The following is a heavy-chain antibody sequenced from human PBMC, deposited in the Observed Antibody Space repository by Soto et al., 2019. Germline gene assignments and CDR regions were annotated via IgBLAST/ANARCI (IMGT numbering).Heavy chain of an antibody. Sequence: PSETLSLTCTVSGGSISSGGYYWSWIRQHPGKGLVSIEYMYNSGSTYYNPSLKSRVTISVDTSKNQFSLKLSSVTAADTAVYYFAREKINGYGYRNFDYWGQGTLVTFSS. D-gene: IGHD5-18*01. CDR1: GGSISSGGYY. CDR3: AREKINGYGYRNFDY. V-gene: IGHV4-31*03. CDR2: MYNSGST. J-gene: IGHJ4*02.